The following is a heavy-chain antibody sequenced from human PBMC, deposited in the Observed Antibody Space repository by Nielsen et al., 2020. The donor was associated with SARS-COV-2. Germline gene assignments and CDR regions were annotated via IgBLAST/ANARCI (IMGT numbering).Heavy chain of an antibody. CDR3: ARGSLAY. CDR1: GFTFSSYS. CDR2: ISSSSSYI. V-gene: IGHV3-21*01. J-gene: IGHJ4*02. Sequence: GESLKISCAASGFTFSSYSMNWVRQAPGKGLEWVSSISSSSSYIYYADSVKGRFTISRDNAKNSLYLQMNSLRAEDTAVYYCARGSLAYWGQGTLVTVSS.